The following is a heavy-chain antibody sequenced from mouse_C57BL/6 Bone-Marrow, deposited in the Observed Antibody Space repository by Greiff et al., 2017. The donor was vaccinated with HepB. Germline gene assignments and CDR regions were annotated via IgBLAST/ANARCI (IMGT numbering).Heavy chain of an antibody. CDR1: GYTFTSYW. J-gene: IGHJ2*01. CDR3: AAGDGYYFDY. Sequence: QVQLQQSGAELAKPGASVKLSCKASGYTFTSYWMHWVKQRPGQGLEWIGYINPSSGYTKYNQKFKDKATLTAEKSSSTAYMQLSSLTYEDSAVYYCAAGDGYYFDYRGQGTTLTVSS. D-gene: IGHD2-3*01. CDR2: INPSSGYT. V-gene: IGHV1-7*01.